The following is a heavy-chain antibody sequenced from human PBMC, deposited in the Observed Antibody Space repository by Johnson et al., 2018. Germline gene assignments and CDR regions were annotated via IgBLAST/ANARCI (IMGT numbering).Heavy chain of an antibody. CDR1: GFNFNNYA. Sequence: VQLVETGGGVVQPGRSLRLPCAASGFNFNNYAMHWVRQAPGKGLEWVTFISYDGSNKYYADSVKGRFTVSSDNSKNTLFLQMNSLRGEDTAVYYCAKTIAIISDGMDVWGQGTTGTVSS. V-gene: IGHV3-30*18. CDR3: AKTIAIISDGMDV. D-gene: IGHD2-21*01. J-gene: IGHJ6*02. CDR2: ISYDGSNK.